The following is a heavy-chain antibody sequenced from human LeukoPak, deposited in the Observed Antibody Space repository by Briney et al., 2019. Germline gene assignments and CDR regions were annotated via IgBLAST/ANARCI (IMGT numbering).Heavy chain of an antibody. V-gene: IGHV4-59*08. CDR3: ARAGLPAANRQRYYMDV. CDR2: IYYSGTT. J-gene: IGHJ6*03. D-gene: IGHD2-2*01. Sequence: SETLSLTCTVSGGSISGYYWSWIRQPPGKGLEWIGYIYYSGTTKYSPSLTSRVTISVDTSKNQFSLKLNSVTAADTAVYYCARAGLPAANRQRYYMDVWGKGTTVTVSS. CDR1: GGSISGYY.